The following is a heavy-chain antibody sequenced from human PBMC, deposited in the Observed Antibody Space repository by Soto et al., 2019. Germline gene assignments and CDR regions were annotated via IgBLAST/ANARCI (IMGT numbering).Heavy chain of an antibody. J-gene: IGHJ6*02. D-gene: IGHD5-18*01. CDR2: INHSGST. CDR3: ARGRGYSYFGYYYGMDV. CDR1: GGSFSGYY. Sequence: LSLTFAVYGGSFSGYYWSWIRQPPGKGLEWIGEINHSGSTNYNPSLKSRVTISVDTSKNQFSLKLSSVTAADTAVYYCARGRGYSYFGYYYGMDVWGQGTTVTVSS. V-gene: IGHV4-34*01.